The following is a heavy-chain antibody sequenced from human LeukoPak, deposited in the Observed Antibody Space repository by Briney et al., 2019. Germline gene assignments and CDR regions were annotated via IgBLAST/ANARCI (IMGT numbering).Heavy chain of an antibody. D-gene: IGHD6-13*01. Sequence: SETLSLTCTVSGGSLSDYYWTWVRQPPGKGLEWIGYIYYSGSTNYNPSLKSRVTILVDMSKTQFSLKLTSVTAADTAVYYCARSRYYMDVWGKGTTVTVSS. CDR3: ARSRYYMDV. J-gene: IGHJ6*03. V-gene: IGHV4-59*01. CDR1: GGSLSDYY. CDR2: IYYSGST.